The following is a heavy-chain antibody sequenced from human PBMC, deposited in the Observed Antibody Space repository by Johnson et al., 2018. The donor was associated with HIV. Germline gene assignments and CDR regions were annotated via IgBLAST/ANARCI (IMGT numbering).Heavy chain of an antibody. CDR2: INVHGSQT. CDR1: GFTFSRFW. V-gene: IGHV3-7*01. CDR3: ARAHLIFPKNAFDI. D-gene: IGHD3-3*02. J-gene: IGHJ3*02. Sequence: VQLVESGGGLVQPGGSLRLSCAASGFTFSRFWMTWVRQAPGTGLEWVANINVHGSQTYYLDSVQGRFTISRDNVNNSVFLLLNSLRVEDTAVYFCARAHLIFPKNAFDIWGQGTMVTVSS.